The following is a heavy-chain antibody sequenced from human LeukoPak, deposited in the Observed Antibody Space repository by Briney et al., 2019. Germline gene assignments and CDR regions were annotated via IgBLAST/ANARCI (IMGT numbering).Heavy chain of an antibody. V-gene: IGHV4-34*01. CDR1: GGSFSGYY. CDR2: INHSGST. D-gene: IGHD6-6*01. Sequence: KPSETPSLTRAVYGGSFSGYYWSWIRPPPRKGLEWIGEINHSGSTNYNPSLKSRVTISVDTSKNQFSLKLSSVTAADTAVYYCVRGEQLVAVFDYWGQGTLVTVSS. CDR3: VRGEQLVAVFDY. J-gene: IGHJ4*02.